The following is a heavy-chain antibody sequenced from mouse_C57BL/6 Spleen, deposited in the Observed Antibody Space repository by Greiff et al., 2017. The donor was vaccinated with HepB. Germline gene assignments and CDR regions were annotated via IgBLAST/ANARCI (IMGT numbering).Heavy chain of an antibody. CDR3: TTGWYYAMDY. V-gene: IGHV1-15*01. CDR1: GYTFTDYE. D-gene: IGHD1-1*02. Sequence: QVQLQQSGAELVRPGASVTLSCKASGYTFTDYEMHWVKQKTVHGLEWIGAIDPETGGTAYNQKFKGKAILTAYKSSSTAYMELRRLTSEDSAVYYCTTGWYYAMDYWGQGASVSVSS. J-gene: IGHJ4*01. CDR2: IDPETGGT.